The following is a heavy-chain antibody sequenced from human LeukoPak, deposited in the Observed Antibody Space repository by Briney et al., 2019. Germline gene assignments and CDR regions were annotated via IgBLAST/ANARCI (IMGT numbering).Heavy chain of an antibody. Sequence: GGSLRLSCVASGFSLSSHWMSWVRQAAGKGLAWVASLKEDVSARNHVDSVKGRFTISTDNAKNSLYLQMNSLRVEDTAVYYCARGPTYGSRSDFLESWGLGTLVTVSS. D-gene: IGHD3-10*01. V-gene: IGHV3-7*03. CDR1: GFSLSSHW. CDR3: ARGPTYGSRSDFLES. J-gene: IGHJ4*02. CDR2: LKEDVSAR.